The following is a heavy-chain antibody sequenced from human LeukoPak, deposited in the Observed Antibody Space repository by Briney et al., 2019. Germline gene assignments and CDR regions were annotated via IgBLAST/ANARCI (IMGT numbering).Heavy chain of an antibody. CDR1: GFTFSDYN. D-gene: IGHD5/OR15-5a*01. Sequence: GGSLRLSCAASGFTFSDYNMNWVRQAPGKGLEWVSYITNGGSTIHHADSVKGRFTISRDNSKNTLYLEVNSLRAQDTAVYYGETDQSKCSVYIVSTGAAVDVWGQGTTVTVSS. CDR2: ITNGGSTI. J-gene: IGHJ6*02. V-gene: IGHV3-11*04. CDR3: ETDQSKCSVYIVSTGAAVDV.